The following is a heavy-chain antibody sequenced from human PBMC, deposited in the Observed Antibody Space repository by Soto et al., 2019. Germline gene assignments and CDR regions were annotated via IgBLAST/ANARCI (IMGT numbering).Heavy chain of an antibody. D-gene: IGHD6-19*01. J-gene: IGHJ6*02. CDR3: AKGIYPTRSGWVYDFHGMDV. Sequence: GGSLRLSCVASGFTFSSFGMHWVRQAPGKGLEWVAVTAYDGSNKFYAKSVKGRVTISRDNSKNTLYLQMNSLRVADTAVYYCAKGIYPTRSGWVYDFHGMDVWGQGTTVTVSS. CDR2: TAYDGSNK. V-gene: IGHV3-30*18. CDR1: GFTFSSFG.